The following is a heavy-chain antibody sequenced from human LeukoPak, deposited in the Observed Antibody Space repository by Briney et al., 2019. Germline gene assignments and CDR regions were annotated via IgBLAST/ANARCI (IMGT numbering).Heavy chain of an antibody. V-gene: IGHV3-23*01. J-gene: IGHJ4*02. CDR1: GFTFSSYA. D-gene: IGHD3-16*01. CDR3: AKDFYPRGTYYFDY. CDR2: ISASGGSA. Sequence: GGSLRLSCAASGFTFSSYAMSWVRQAPGKGLEWVSGISASGGSAHYADSVKGRFTISRDNSNNTLYLQMNSLRAEDTAVYYCAKDFYPRGTYYFDYWGQGTLVTVSS.